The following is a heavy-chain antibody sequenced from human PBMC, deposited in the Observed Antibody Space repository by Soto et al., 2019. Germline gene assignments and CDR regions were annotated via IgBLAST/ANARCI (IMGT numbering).Heavy chain of an antibody. D-gene: IGHD6-19*01. CDR2: ISGSGDST. V-gene: IGHV3-23*01. CDR3: AKESSSGWIFDY. J-gene: IGHJ4*02. Sequence: EVQLLESGGGLVQPGGSLRLSCAASGFTFSTYAMNWFRQAPGKGLEWVSGISGSGDSTYYADSVKGRFTVSRDNSNTTLYLQMNSLRAEDTVVFYCAKESSSGWIFDYWGQGTLVTVSS. CDR1: GFTFSTYA.